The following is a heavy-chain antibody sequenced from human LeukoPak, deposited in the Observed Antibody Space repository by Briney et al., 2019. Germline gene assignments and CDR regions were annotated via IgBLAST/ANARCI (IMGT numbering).Heavy chain of an antibody. CDR2: INHSGST. J-gene: IGHJ4*02. V-gene: IGHV4-34*01. CDR1: GGSFSGYY. CDR3: ARYYYGSGSYSNYFDY. D-gene: IGHD3-10*01. Sequence: SETLSLTCAVYGGSFSGYYWSWIRQPPGKGLEWIGEINHSGSTNYNPSLKSRVTISVDTSKNQFSLKLSSVTAADTAVYYCARYYYGSGSYSNYFDYWGQGTLVTVSS.